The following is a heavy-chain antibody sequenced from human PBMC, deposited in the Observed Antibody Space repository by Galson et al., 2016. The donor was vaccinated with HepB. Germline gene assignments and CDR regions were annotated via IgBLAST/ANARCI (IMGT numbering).Heavy chain of an antibody. D-gene: IGHD1-1*01. Sequence: SLRLSCATSGFTFSSYAMSWVRQSPGKGLEWVSSISNSGGTTHYADSVQRRFTISRDNSKNTLYLQMNSLTAADAALYYCANSYDTGTACYRWHFRGQGTLVTVSP. CDR2: ISNSGGTT. CDR3: ANSYDTGTACYRWHF. J-gene: IGHJ1*01. CDR1: GFTFSSYA. V-gene: IGHV3-23*01.